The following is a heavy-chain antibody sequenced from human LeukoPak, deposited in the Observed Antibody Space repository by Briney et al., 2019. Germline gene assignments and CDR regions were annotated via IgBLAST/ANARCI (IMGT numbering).Heavy chain of an antibody. CDR3: ASSSWDD. CDR1: GFTFSSYG. Sequence: GGSLRLSCAASGFTFSSYGMHWVRQAPGKGLEWVAFIRHDGSNKYYADSVKGRFTISRDNSKNTLYLQMSSLRAEDTAVYYCASSSWDDWGQGTLVTVSS. V-gene: IGHV3-30*02. J-gene: IGHJ4*02. CDR2: IRHDGSNK. D-gene: IGHD6-13*01.